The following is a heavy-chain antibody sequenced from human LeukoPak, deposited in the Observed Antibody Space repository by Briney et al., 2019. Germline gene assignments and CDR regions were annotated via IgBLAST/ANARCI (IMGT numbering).Heavy chain of an antibody. V-gene: IGHV4-61*01. CDR2: IYYSGST. Sequence: SETLSLTCTVSGGSVGSGSYYWSWIRQPPGKGLEWIGYIYYSGSTNYNPSLKSRVTISVDTSKNQFSLKPSSVTAADTAVYYCASWYYDFWSGYKNFDYWGQGTLVTVSS. D-gene: IGHD3-3*01. J-gene: IGHJ4*02. CDR3: ASWYYDFWSGYKNFDY. CDR1: GGSVGSGSYY.